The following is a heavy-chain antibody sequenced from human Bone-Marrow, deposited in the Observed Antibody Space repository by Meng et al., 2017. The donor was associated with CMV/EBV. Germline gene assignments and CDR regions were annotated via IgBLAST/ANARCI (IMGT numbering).Heavy chain of an antibody. CDR3: ARGVGLNSQYQLLEPI. CDR2: ISSSGSTI. D-gene: IGHD2-2*01. J-gene: IGHJ3*02. CDR1: GSTVNNNY. Sequence: GGSLRLSCAASGSTVNNNYMTWVRQAPGKGLEWVSYISSSGSTIYYADSVKGRFTISRDNAKNSLYLQMNSLRAEDTAVYYCARGVGLNSQYQLLEPIWGQGTMVTVSS. V-gene: IGHV3-11*04.